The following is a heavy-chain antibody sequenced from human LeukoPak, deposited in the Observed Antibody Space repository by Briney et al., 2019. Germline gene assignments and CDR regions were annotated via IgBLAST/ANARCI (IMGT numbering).Heavy chain of an antibody. CDR3: ARESSWWELQD. V-gene: IGHV1-18*01. CDR1: GYTFTTYN. D-gene: IGHD1-26*01. CDR2: ISAYNGNT. Sequence: ASVKVSCKASGYTFTTYNINWVRQAPGQGLEWMGWISAYNGNTNYAQKLQGRVTMTTDTSTSTAYMELRSLRSDDTAVYYCARESSWWELQDWGQGTLVTVSS. J-gene: IGHJ4*02.